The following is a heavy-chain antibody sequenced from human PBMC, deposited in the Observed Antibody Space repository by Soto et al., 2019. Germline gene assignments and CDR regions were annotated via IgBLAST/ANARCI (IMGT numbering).Heavy chain of an antibody. CDR3: AREGLVRGVLRGIRFDP. CDR1: GYIFTDYT. D-gene: IGHD3-10*01. J-gene: IGHJ5*02. V-gene: IGHV1-3*01. Sequence: QVQLVQSGAEVKKSGASVKVSCEASGYIFTDYTIHWVRQAPGQRLELMGWINAGNGDTKYSHQFQGRVTFSRDTSASTVYMELSSLRSEDTAVYYRAREGLVRGVLRGIRFDPWGQGTLVTVSS. CDR2: INAGNGDT.